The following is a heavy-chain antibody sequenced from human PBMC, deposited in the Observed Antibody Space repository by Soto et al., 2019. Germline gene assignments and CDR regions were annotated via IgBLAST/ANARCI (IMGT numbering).Heavy chain of an antibody. J-gene: IGHJ4*02. Sequence: GGSLRLSCAASGFTFSTYAMSWVRQAPGKGLEWVSAISGSGGITYYADSVKGRFTISRDNSENTLYLQMTSLRAEDTALYYCAEGLDYYDSSGYSYFDSWGQGTLVTVSS. D-gene: IGHD3-22*01. CDR1: GFTFSTYA. V-gene: IGHV3-23*01. CDR2: ISGSGGIT. CDR3: AEGLDYYDSSGYSYFDS.